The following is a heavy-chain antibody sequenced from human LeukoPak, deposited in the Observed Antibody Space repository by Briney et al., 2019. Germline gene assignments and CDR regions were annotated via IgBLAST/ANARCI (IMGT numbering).Heavy chain of an antibody. CDR1: GFAFSNYA. CDR3: AKAPMYGGYPDY. Sequence: PGGSLRLSCAASGFAFSNYAMIWVRQAPGKGLEWVSSISSGGSTYYADSVQGRFTISRDNSKNTLYLQMNSLRAEDTAVHYSAKAPMYGGYPDYWGQGTLVTVSS. CDR2: ISSGGST. J-gene: IGHJ4*02. D-gene: IGHD5-12*01. V-gene: IGHV3-23*01.